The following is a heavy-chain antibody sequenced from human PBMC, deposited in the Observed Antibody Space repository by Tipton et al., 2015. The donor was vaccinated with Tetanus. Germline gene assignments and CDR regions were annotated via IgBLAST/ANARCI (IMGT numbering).Heavy chain of an antibody. CDR1: GFIFSDYF. D-gene: IGHD2-21*02. J-gene: IGHJ4*02. CDR3: ARDRPTALLSY. CDR2: IRGAGGRT. Sequence: AASGFIFSDYFMSWVRQAPGKGLEWIAYIRGAGGRTGLADSVKGRFTISRDNAKKSLFLQMNSLRDDDTAVYYCARDRPTALLSYWGQGTLVTVSS. V-gene: IGHV3-11*06.